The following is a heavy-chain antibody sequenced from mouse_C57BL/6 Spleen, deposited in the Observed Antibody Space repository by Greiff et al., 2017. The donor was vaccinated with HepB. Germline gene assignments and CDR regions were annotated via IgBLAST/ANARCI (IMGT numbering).Heavy chain of an antibody. V-gene: IGHV5-17*01. Sequence: EVKLMESGGGLVKPGGSLKLSCAASGFTFSDYGMHWVRQAPEKGLEWVAYISSGSSTIYYADTVKGRFTISRDNAKNTLFLPMTSLRSEDTAMYYCARGDWERGDRDDWGQGTTLTVSS. CDR2: ISSGSSTI. J-gene: IGHJ2*01. D-gene: IGHD4-1*01. CDR3: ARGDWERGDRDD. CDR1: GFTFSDYG.